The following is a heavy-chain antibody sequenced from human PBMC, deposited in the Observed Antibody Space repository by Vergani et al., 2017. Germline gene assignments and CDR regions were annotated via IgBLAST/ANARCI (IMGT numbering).Heavy chain of an antibody. CDR2: INHSGST. V-gene: IGHV4-34*01. D-gene: IGHD6-13*01. CDR1: GGSFSGYY. J-gene: IGHJ4*02. CDR3: ARGRTAGPNYFDY. Sequence: QVQLQQWGAGLLKPSETLSLTCAVYGGSFSGYYWSWIRQPPGKGLEWIGEINHSGSTNYNPSLKSRVTISVDTSKNQFSLKLSSVTAADTAVYYCARGRTAGPNYFDYWGQGTLVTVSS.